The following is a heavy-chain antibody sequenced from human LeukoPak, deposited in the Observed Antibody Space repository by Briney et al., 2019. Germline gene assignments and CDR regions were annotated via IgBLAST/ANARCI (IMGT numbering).Heavy chain of an antibody. Sequence: SETLSLTCAVSGGSISSSNWWSWVRQPPGKGLEWIGEIYHSGSTNYNPSLKSRVTISVDKSKNQFSLKLSSVTAADTAVYYCAREDRDYGSGDSDYWGQGTLVTVSS. D-gene: IGHD3-10*01. CDR3: AREDRDYGSGDSDY. V-gene: IGHV4-4*02. CDR2: IYHSGST. J-gene: IGHJ4*02. CDR1: GGSISSSNW.